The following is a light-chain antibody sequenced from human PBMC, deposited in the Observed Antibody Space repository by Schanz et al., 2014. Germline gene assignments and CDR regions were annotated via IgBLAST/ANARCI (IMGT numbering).Light chain of an antibody. CDR1: SSDVGNYGL. CDR2: EGS. J-gene: IGLJ2*01. CDR3: SSYAGSSTVV. V-gene: IGLV2-23*01. Sequence: QSALTQPASVSGSPGQSITISCTGTSSDVGNYGLVSWYQLHPGKAPKLIIYEGSQRPSTVSNRFSGSKSDNTASLTISGLQTEDEAHYYCSSYAGSSTVVFGGGTKLTVL.